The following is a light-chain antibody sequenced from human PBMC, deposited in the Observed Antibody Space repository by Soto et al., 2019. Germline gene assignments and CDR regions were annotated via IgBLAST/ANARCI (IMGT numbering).Light chain of an antibody. CDR2: EDT. CDR3: CSFAHTRVL. CDR1: SNDVGSSNL. J-gene: IGLJ3*02. V-gene: IGLV2-23*01. Sequence: QSALTQPASVSGSPGQSITISCTGPSNDVGSSNLVSWYQQHPGKAPKLIIYEDTKRPSGVSNRFSGSKSGNTASLTVSALQAEDEADYYCCSFAHTRVLFGGGTKLTAL.